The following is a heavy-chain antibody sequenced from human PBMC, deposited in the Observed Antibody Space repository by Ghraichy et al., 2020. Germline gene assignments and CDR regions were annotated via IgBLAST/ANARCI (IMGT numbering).Heavy chain of an antibody. CDR3: ARYAIGTMLDN. CDR1: GGSVSSSSDY. CDR2: ILHGGST. D-gene: IGHD1-1*01. J-gene: IGHJ4*02. V-gene: IGHV4-39*01. Sequence: SETLSLTCTVSGGSVSSSSDYWGWIRQPPGKGPEWIGNILHGGSTFYNPSLRGRVTISVDTSKNQFSLKLSSVTAADSAMYYCARYAIGTMLDNWGQGTLVTVS.